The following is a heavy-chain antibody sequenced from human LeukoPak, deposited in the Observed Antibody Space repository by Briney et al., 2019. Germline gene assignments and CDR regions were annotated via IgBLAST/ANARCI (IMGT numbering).Heavy chain of an antibody. Sequence: WGALRLSCAASGLTFSRYSMNWVRQAPGKGLEWVSSISSSSSYIYYADSVKGRFTIPRDNAKNSLYLQMNSLRAEDTAAYYCARDSLPDYGDYLDAFDIWGQGTMVTVSS. D-gene: IGHD4-17*01. CDR2: ISSSSSYI. CDR1: GLTFSRYS. CDR3: ARDSLPDYGDYLDAFDI. J-gene: IGHJ3*02. V-gene: IGHV3-21*01.